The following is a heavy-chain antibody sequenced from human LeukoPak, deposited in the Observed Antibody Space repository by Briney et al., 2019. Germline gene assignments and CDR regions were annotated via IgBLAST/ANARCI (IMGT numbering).Heavy chain of an antibody. CDR2: INPNSGGT. CDR3: ARGAFSPFKDTAMVISDY. Sequence: GASVKVSCKASGYTFTGYYMHWVRQTPGQGLEWMGWINPNSGGTNYAQKFQGRVTMTRDTSISTAYMELSRLRSDDTAVYYCARGAFSPFKDTAMVISDYWGQGTLVTVSS. CDR1: GYTFTGYY. D-gene: IGHD5-18*01. J-gene: IGHJ4*02. V-gene: IGHV1-2*02.